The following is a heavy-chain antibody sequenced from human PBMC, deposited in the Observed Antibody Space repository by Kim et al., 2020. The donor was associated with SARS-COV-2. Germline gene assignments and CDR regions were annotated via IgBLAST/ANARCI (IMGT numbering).Heavy chain of an antibody. CDR2: ISYDGRPK. V-gene: IGHV3-30*18. D-gene: IGHD3-10*01. J-gene: IGHJ4*02. Sequence: GGSLRLSCAASGFTFSSYGMHWVRQAPGKGLEWVAVISYDGRPKYSAASVQGRFSLYRDYSKFPLYLQCNSLRAGDTAVYYCAKPYYYGSGGYRVYYFDYWGQGTLVTVSS. CDR3: AKPYYYGSGGYRVYYFDY. CDR1: GFTFSSYG.